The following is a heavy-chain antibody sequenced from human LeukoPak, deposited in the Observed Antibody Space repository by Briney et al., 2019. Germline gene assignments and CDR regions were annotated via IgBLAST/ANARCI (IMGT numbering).Heavy chain of an antibody. CDR3: ARASVVRATPLDY. V-gene: IGHV4-59*01. CDR2: IYYSGST. D-gene: IGHD3-10*01. J-gene: IGHJ4*02. CDR1: GGSISSYY. Sequence: PSETLSLTCTVPGGSISSYYWSWIRQPAGKGLEWIGYIYYSGSTNYNPSLKSRVTISVDTSKNQFSLKLSSVTAADTAVYYCARASVVRATPLDYWDQGTLVTVSS.